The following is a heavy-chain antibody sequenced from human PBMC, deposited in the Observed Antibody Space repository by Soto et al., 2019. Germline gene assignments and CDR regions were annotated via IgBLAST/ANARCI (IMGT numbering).Heavy chain of an antibody. CDR2: TSYSGNT. CDR1: GGSVSSYQ. CDR3: ARHGVGPFDY. V-gene: IGHV4-59*08. Sequence: QVQLQESGPGLLKPSETLSLTCTISGGSVSSYQWSWIRQPPGKGLEWIGLTSYSGNTVYNPSLKSRVAFSVDTSKNHFSLTLTSVTAADTAVYYCARHGVGPFDYWGQGTLVTVSS. D-gene: IGHD1-26*01. J-gene: IGHJ4*02.